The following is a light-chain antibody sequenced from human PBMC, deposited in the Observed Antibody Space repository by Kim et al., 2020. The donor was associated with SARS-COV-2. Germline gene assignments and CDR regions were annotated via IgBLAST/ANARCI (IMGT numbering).Light chain of an antibody. CDR2: AAS. J-gene: IGKJ1*01. Sequence: SAAVGDRVTITCRASQGISNYLAWYQQKSGKVPKHLIYAASTLQSGVPSRFSGTGSGTDFTLTISSLQPEDVATYYCQKYYSDPSVGQGTKVDIK. CDR1: QGISNY. V-gene: IGKV1-27*01. CDR3: QKYYSDPS.